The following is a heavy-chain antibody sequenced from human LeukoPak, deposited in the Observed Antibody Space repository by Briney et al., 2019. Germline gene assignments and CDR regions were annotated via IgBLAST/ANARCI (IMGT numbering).Heavy chain of an antibody. CDR2: ISAYNGNT. J-gene: IGHJ6*02. V-gene: IGHV1-18*01. Sequence: ASAKVSCKASGYTFTSYGISWVRQAPGQGLEWMGWISAYNGNTNYAQKLQGRVTMTTDTSTSTAYMELRSLGSDDTAVYYCARDPVLMVYAPHYYGMDVWGQGTTVTVSS. D-gene: IGHD2-8*01. CDR1: GYTFTSYG. CDR3: ARDPVLMVYAPHYYGMDV.